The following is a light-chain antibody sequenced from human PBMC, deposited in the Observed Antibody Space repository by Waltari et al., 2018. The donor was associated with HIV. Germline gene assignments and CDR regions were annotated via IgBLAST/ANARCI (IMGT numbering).Light chain of an antibody. CDR3: QSFDSSLSNLVV. V-gene: IGLV1-40*01. Sequence: QAVLTQPPSVSGAPGQRVTISCTWSSSNIGAGHDVHRYQQLPGTAPKPLIYGDTHRPSGVPDRFSGSKSGTSASLAIAGLQTEDEAVFYCQSFDSSLSNLVVFGGGTKVTVL. J-gene: IGLJ2*01. CDR2: GDT. CDR1: SSNIGAGHD.